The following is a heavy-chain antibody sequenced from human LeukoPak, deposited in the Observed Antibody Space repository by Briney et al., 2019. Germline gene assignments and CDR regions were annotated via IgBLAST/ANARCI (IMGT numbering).Heavy chain of an antibody. D-gene: IGHD3-22*01. V-gene: IGHV4-59*01. CDR3: ARVNYDSSGYFDY. CDR2: IYYSGNT. Sequence: SETLSLTCTVSGVSFSSYYWTWIRQPPGKGLEWIGYIYYSGNTNKNPSLNSRVTMSIDTSKKQFSLKLSSVTAADTAVYYCARVNYDSSGYFDYWGQGTLVTVSS. J-gene: IGHJ4*02. CDR1: GVSFSSYY.